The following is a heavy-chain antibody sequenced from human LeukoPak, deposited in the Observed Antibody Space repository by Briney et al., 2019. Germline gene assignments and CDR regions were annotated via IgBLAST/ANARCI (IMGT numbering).Heavy chain of an antibody. CDR2: IKEDGSEK. CDR3: ARSRTAYYNVYADF. V-gene: IGHV3-7*01. CDR1: GFTFSSYW. Sequence: GGSLRLSCVASGFTFSSYWLSWFRQAPGKGLEWVANIKEDGSEKYYADYVKGRFTISRDNAKNSLSLQMSSLRDEDTAVFYCARSRTAYYNVYADFWGQGTLVTVSS. D-gene: IGHD1-26*01. J-gene: IGHJ4*02.